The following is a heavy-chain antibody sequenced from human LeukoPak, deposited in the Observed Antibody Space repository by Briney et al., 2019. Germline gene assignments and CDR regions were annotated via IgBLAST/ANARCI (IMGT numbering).Heavy chain of an antibody. Sequence: PGGSLRLSCAASGFTFSSYIINWVRLAPGKGLEWVSSISSSSIYIYYVDSVKGRFTISRDNAKNSLYLQMNSLRAEDTAVYYCARGDYDSSGQFDYWGQGTLVTVSS. D-gene: IGHD3-22*01. V-gene: IGHV3-21*01. CDR1: GFTFSSYI. CDR2: ISSSSIYI. J-gene: IGHJ4*02. CDR3: ARGDYDSSGQFDY.